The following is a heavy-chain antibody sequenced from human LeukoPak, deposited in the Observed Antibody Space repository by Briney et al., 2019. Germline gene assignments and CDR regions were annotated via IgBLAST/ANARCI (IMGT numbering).Heavy chain of an antibody. CDR2: IYYTGST. J-gene: IGHJ5*02. CDR1: GGSISSYY. CDR3: ARGGWFHDR. Sequence: SETLSLTCTVSGGSISSYYWSRIRQPPGKGLEWIGYIYYTGSTDYNPSLKSRVAISVDTSKNQFSLKMISVTTADTAVYFCARGGWFHDRWGQGTLVTVSS. V-gene: IGHV4-59*01. D-gene: IGHD6-19*01.